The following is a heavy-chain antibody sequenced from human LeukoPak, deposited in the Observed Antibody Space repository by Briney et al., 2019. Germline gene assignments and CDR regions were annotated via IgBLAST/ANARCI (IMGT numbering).Heavy chain of an antibody. V-gene: IGHV3-48*04. D-gene: IGHD1-26*01. J-gene: IGHJ4*02. Sequence: GGSLRLSCAASGLTFTSYNMNWVRQAPGKGLEWVSYISSTSSAIYYADSVTGRFTISRDNAKNSLYLQMDSLRADDTAKYYCAKDSPVATWWGQGTLVTVSS. CDR2: ISSTSSAI. CDR1: GLTFTSYN. CDR3: AKDSPVATW.